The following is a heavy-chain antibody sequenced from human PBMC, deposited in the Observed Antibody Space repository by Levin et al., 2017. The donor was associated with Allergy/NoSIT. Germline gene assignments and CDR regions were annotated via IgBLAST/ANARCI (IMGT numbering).Heavy chain of an antibody. CDR1: GFTFSNYP. V-gene: IGHV3-30*09. CDR3: ARELGSTDDY. J-gene: IGHJ4*02. D-gene: IGHD4-17*01. Sequence: GESLKISCAASGFTFSNYPMHWVRQAPGKGLQWVASISYDGKNIYYADAVRGRFAISRDDSKKTLFLQLNNLRTEDTAKYYCARELGSTDDYWGQGTLVTVSS. CDR2: ISYDGKNI.